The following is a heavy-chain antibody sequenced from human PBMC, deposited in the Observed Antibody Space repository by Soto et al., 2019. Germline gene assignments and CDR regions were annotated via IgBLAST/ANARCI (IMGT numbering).Heavy chain of an antibody. CDR1: GYTFTNYG. J-gene: IGHJ3*02. V-gene: IGHV1-18*01. Sequence: QVQLVQSGAEVKKPGASVKVSCKASGYTFTNYGINWVRQAPGQGLEWMGWISAYNGNTNYEQKLQGRLTLATDTSTSTTYMELRSLTSDDTAVYFCARDGRQFVPNSDTLDIWGQGTVVTVSS. D-gene: IGHD6-6*01. CDR2: ISAYNGNT. CDR3: ARDGRQFVPNSDTLDI.